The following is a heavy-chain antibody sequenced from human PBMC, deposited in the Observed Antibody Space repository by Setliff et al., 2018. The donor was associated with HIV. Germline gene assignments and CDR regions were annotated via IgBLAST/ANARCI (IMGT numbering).Heavy chain of an antibody. CDR3: ARHSLGNIGDYIRIGAIDI. J-gene: IGHJ3*02. Sequence: SETLSLTCTVSGGSISSRNYYWAWIRQPPGKGLEWIGTIYYSGTTHDNPSLNSRVIISVDTSKNQFSLRLNSVTAADTAVYYCARHSLGNIGDYIRIGAIDIWGQGTMVTVSS. V-gene: IGHV4-39*01. CDR2: IYYSGTT. CDR1: GGSISSRNYY. D-gene: IGHD4-17*01.